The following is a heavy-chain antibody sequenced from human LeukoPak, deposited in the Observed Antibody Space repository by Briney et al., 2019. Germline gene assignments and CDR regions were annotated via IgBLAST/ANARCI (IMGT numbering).Heavy chain of an antibody. J-gene: IGHJ4*02. CDR1: GVSISSSYSY. V-gene: IGHV4-39*07. D-gene: IGHD7-27*01. CDR2: IYYTGNT. Sequence: SETLSLTCTVSGVSISSSYSYWGWIRQPPGMGLEWIGSIYYTGNTYYNPSLKSRVTISVDTSKNQFSLKLSSVTATDTAVYYCARANFPLGPRMGYWGQGTLVTVSS. CDR3: ARANFPLGPRMGY.